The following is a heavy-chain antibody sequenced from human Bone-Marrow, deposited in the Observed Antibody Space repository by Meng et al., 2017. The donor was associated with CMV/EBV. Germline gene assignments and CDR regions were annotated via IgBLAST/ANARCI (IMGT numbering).Heavy chain of an antibody. V-gene: IGHV3-74*01. J-gene: IGHJ4*02. D-gene: IGHD1-1*01. Sequence: GGSLRLSCAASGFTFSSRWMHWVRQAPGKELVWVSHISPDGTNTRYADSVKGRFTISRDNARNTLYLQMTSLRAEDTAMYFCARRGDDWNDYFDYWGQGTLVTVSS. CDR1: GFTFSSRW. CDR3: ARRGDDWNDYFDY. CDR2: ISPDGTNT.